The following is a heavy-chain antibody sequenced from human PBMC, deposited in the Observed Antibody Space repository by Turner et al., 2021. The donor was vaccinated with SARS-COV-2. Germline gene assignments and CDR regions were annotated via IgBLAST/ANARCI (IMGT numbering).Heavy chain of an antibody. CDR2: VYYTGIT. Sequence: QLQLQASGPGLVKPSETLSFTCILSGDSTSSGSYYWAWIRQPPGKGLEWIGSVYYTGITYYTPSLRSRVTISLDTYKNQFSLKLGSVTAADTAVYYCASLGVGASSRDFDYWGQGALVTV. CDR3: ASLGVGASSRDFDY. J-gene: IGHJ4*02. D-gene: IGHD1-26*01. CDR1: GDSTSSGSYY. V-gene: IGHV4-39*01.